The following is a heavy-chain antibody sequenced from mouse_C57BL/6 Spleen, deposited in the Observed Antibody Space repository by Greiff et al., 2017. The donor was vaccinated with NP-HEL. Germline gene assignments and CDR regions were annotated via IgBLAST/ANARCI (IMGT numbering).Heavy chain of an antibody. J-gene: IGHJ1*03. CDR3: LYDGYHWYFDV. CDR1: GFNIKDDY. CDR2: IDPENGDT. D-gene: IGHD2-3*01. Sequence: VQLQQSGAELVRPGASVKLSCTASGFNIKDDYMHWVKQRPEQGLEWIGWIDPENGDTEYASKFQGKATITADTSSNTAYLQLSSLTSEDTAVYYCLYDGYHWYFDVWGTGTTVTVSS. V-gene: IGHV14-4*01.